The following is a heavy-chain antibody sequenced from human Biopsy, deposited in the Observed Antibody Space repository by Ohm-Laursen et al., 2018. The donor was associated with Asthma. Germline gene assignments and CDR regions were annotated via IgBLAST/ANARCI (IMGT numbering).Heavy chain of an antibody. CDR1: GFPFTAYY. V-gene: IGHV1-2*04. J-gene: IGHJ4*02. Sequence: GSSVKVSCKTSGFPFTAYYIHWVRQAPGQGLEWMGWISLNTGDANLAQKFRGWVTMTRDTSISTAYLVLSGLKSHDTAVYFCARFGGTSYGSPFDHWGLGALVTVSS. CDR3: ARFGGTSYGSPFDH. CDR2: ISLNTGDA. D-gene: IGHD3-16*01.